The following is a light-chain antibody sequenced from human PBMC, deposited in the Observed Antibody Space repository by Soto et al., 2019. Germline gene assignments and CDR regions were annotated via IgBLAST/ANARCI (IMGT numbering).Light chain of an antibody. CDR1: SSDVGGYNY. CDR2: EVS. J-gene: IGLJ1*01. V-gene: IGLV2-8*01. CDR3: SSYAGSNNKV. Sequence: QSALTQPPSASGSPGQLVTISCTGTSSDVGGYNYVSWYQQHPGKAPKLMIYEVSKRPSGVPDRFSGSKSGNTASLTVSGLQAEDEADYYCSSYAGSNNKVFGTGTKVTVL.